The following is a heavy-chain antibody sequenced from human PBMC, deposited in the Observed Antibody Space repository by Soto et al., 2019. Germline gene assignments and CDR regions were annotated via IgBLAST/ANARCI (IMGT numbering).Heavy chain of an antibody. Sequence: GGSLRLSCAASGFTFSSYAMHWVRQAPGKGLEWVAVISYDGSNKYYADSVKGRFTISRDNSKNTLYLQMNSLRAEDTAVYYCARDYTAMVLGVDYWGQGTLVTVSS. J-gene: IGHJ4*02. CDR1: GFTFSSYA. D-gene: IGHD5-18*01. CDR3: ARDYTAMVLGVDY. CDR2: ISYDGSNK. V-gene: IGHV3-30-3*01.